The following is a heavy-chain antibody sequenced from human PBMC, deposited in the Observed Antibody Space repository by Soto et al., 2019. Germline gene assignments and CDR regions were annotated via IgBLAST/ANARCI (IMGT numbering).Heavy chain of an antibody. J-gene: IGHJ4*02. CDR2: ISGYSGNT. CDR3: ARDRGGAAAGRGD. D-gene: IGHD6-13*01. Sequence: QVQLVQSGGEVKKPGASVKVSCKASGYSFTDYGISWVRQAPGQGLEWMGWISGYSGNTNYAQKFQGRVTVTTDTATRQANMEGRSLRPDAAAVYYWARDRGGAAAGRGDWGKGTLVTVPS. CDR1: GYSFTDYG. V-gene: IGHV1-18*01.